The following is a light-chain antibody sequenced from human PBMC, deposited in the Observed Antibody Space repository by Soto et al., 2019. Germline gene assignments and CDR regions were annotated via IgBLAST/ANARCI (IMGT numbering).Light chain of an antibody. Sequence: QSALTQPPSVSGSPGQSVTIFCTGTSHDVGSTNRVSWYQQPPGTAPKLMIYEVSNRPSGVPDRFSGSQSGNTASLTISGLQAEDEGDYYCSSYTSSATVVFGGGTKLTVL. CDR2: EVS. V-gene: IGLV2-18*02. CDR1: SHDVGSTNR. CDR3: SSYTSSATVV. J-gene: IGLJ3*02.